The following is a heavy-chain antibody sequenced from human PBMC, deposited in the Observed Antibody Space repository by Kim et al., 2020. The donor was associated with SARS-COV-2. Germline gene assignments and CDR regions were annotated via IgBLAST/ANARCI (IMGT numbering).Heavy chain of an antibody. CDR1: GFTFSNYA. CDR3: AGLMGKYDVLTGYPPLYYYGMDV. CDR2: ISYDGSNK. Sequence: GGSLRLSCVVSGFTFSNYAMHWVRQAPGKGLEWVAVISYDGSNKYYADSVKGRFTISRDNSKNTLYLQMNSLRADDTAVYYCAGLMGKYDVLTGYPPLYYYGMDVWGQGTTVTVSS. J-gene: IGHJ6*02. D-gene: IGHD3-9*01. V-gene: IGHV3-30-3*01.